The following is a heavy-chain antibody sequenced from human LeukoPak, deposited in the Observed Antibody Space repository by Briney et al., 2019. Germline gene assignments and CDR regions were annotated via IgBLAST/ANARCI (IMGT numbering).Heavy chain of an antibody. CDR1: GFTVSNY. V-gene: IGHV3-66*01. CDR2: IYSGGST. J-gene: IGHJ5*02. CDR3: ARDLSSVGLRSWFDP. D-gene: IGHD1-26*01. Sequence: GGSLRLSCAASGFTVSNYMTWVRQAPGKGLEWVSVIYSGGSTYYADSVKSGFTISRDTSKNTLYLQMNSLRAEDTAVYYCARDLSSVGLRSWFDPWGQGTLVTVSS.